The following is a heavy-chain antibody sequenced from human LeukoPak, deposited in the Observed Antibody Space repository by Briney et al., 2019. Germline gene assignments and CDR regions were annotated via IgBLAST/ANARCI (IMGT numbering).Heavy chain of an antibody. CDR3: ARDQELGALPDY. V-gene: IGHV4-30-2*01. J-gene: IGHJ4*02. Sequence: SETLSLTCAVSGGSISSGGYSWSWIRQPPGKDLEWIGYIYHSGSTYYNPSLKSRVTISVDRSKNQFSLKLSSVTAADTAVYYCARDQELGALPDYWGQGTLVTVSS. CDR2: IYHSGST. CDR1: GGSISSGGYS. D-gene: IGHD6-13*01.